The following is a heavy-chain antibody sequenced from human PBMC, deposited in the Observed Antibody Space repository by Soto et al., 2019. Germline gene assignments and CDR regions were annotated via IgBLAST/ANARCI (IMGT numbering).Heavy chain of an antibody. D-gene: IGHD1-7*01. J-gene: IGHJ4*02. CDR1: GYTFTSYY. V-gene: IGHV1-46*03. CDR3: ARELAELELRDYFDY. Sequence: QVQLVQSGAEVKKPGASVKVSCKASGYTFTSYYMHWVRQAPGQGLEWMGIINPSGGSTSYAQKFQGRVTMTRDTSTSTVYMELSSLRSEDTAVYYCARELAELELRDYFDYWGQGTLVTVSS. CDR2: INPSGGST.